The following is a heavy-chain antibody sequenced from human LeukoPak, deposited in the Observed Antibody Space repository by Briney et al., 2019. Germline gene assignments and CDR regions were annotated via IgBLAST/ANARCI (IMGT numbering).Heavy chain of an antibody. J-gene: IGHJ2*01. V-gene: IGHV4-39*01. CDR3: ARHAAARRPPWYFDL. CDR1: GGSISSSSYY. D-gene: IGHD6-6*01. CDR2: IYYSGST. Sequence: SETLSLTCTVSGGSISSSSYYWGWIRQPPGKGLEWIGSIYYSGSTHYNPSLKSRVTISVDTSKNQFSLKLSSVTAADTAVYYCARHAAARRPPWYFDLWGRGTLVTVSS.